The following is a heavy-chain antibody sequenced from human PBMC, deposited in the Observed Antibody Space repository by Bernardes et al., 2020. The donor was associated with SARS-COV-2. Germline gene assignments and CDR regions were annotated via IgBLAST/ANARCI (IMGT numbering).Heavy chain of an antibody. D-gene: IGHD1-26*01. J-gene: IGHJ4*02. CDR2: FDPEDGET. V-gene: IGHV1-24*01. Sequence: ASVTASCKVSGYTLTELSMHWVRQAPGKGLEWMGGFDPEDGETIYAQKFQGRVTMTEDTSTDTAYMELSSLRSEDTAVYYCATDPVGATTFGYWGQGTLVTVSS. CDR1: GYTLTELS. CDR3: ATDPVGATTFGY.